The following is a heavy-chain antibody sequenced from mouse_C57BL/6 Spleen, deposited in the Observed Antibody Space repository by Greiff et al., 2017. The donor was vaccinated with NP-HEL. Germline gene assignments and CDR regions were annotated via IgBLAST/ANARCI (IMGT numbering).Heavy chain of an antibody. Sequence: EVKLMESGGGLVKPGGSLKLSCAASGFTFSSYTMSWVRQTPEKRLEWVATISGGGGNTYYPDSVKGRFTISRDNAKNTLYLQMSSLRSEDTALYYCARLPYSNYFDYWGQGTTLTVSS. J-gene: IGHJ2*01. CDR2: ISGGGGNT. CDR1: GFTFSSYT. V-gene: IGHV5-9*01. CDR3: ARLPYSNYFDY. D-gene: IGHD2-5*01.